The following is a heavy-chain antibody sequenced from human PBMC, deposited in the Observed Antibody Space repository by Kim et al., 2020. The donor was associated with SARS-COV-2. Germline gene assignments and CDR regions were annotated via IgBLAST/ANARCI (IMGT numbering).Heavy chain of an antibody. D-gene: IGHD2-15*01. CDR2: ISWNSGSI. Sequence: GGSLRLSCAASGFTFDDYAMHWVRQAPGKGLEWVSGISWNSGSIGYADSVKGRFTISRDNAKNSLYLQMNSLRAEDTALYYCAKDITSGGSLWGQGTLVTVSS. CDR3: AKDITSGGSL. J-gene: IGHJ4*02. V-gene: IGHV3-9*01. CDR1: GFTFDDYA.